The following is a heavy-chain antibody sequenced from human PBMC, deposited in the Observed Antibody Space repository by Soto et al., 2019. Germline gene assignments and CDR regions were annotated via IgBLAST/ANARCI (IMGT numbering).Heavy chain of an antibody. CDR3: VRVQRQGTTWYHSYCMDV. Sequence: QVQLVQSGSEVKKPGASVKVSCKVSGYSLSEFSMHWVRQAPGKGLEWMGGFDPEDGETTYAQKLQGRLTMTEDTSAETAYMELSRLRSEDTAVYYCVRVQRQGTTWYHSYCMDVWGQGTTVTVSS. J-gene: IGHJ6*01. D-gene: IGHD6-13*01. CDR1: GYSLSEFS. CDR2: FDPEDGET. V-gene: IGHV1-24*01.